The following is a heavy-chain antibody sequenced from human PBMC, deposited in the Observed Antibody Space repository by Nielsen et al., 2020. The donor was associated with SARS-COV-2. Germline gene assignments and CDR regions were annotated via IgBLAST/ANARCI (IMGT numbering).Heavy chain of an antibody. V-gene: IGHV1-3*04. CDR3: ARSRGCSSTSCYYIDP. CDR1: GYTFTAYA. J-gene: IGHJ5*02. Sequence: ASVKVSCKASGYTFTAYAIHWVRQDPGQRLEWMGWINSDSGNTKYSQKFRGRVTITRDTSASTAYMELSGLSSEDTAVYYCARSRGCSSTSCYYIDPWGQGTLVTVSS. D-gene: IGHD2-2*01. CDR2: INSDSGNT.